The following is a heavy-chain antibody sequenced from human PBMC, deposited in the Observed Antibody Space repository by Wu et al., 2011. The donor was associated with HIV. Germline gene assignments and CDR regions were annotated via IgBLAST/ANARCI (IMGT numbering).Heavy chain of an antibody. CDR3: ARGGDCGGDCYGVDY. D-gene: IGHD2-21*02. J-gene: IGHJ4*02. Sequence: QVQLVQSGAEVKKPGASVKVSCKTSGYTFSNYYLHWVRQAPGQGLEWMGIIHPSGGSTSYPQKFQGRVTMTTDTSTTTVYMELSTLRSEDTAVYFCARGGDCGGDCYGVDYWGQGTLVTVSS. V-gene: IGHV1-46*01. CDR1: GYTFSNYY. CDR2: IHPSGGST.